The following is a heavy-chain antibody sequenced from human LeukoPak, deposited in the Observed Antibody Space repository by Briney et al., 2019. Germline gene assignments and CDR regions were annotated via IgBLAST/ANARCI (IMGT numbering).Heavy chain of an antibody. J-gene: IGHJ4*02. CDR1: GFTFSSYA. CDR2: ISGSGGST. D-gene: IGHD2-2*02. V-gene: IGHV3-23*01. CDR3: AKVTTAYCSSTSCYTWEDY. Sequence: GGSLRLSCAASGFTFSSYAMSWVRQAPGKGLEWVSAISGSGGSTYYADSVKGRFTISRDNSKNTLYLQMNSLRAEDTAVYYCAKVTTAYCSSTSCYTWEDYWGQGTLVTVSS.